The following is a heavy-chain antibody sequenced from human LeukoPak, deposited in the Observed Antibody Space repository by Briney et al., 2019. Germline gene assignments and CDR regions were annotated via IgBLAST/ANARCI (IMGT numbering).Heavy chain of an antibody. CDR1: GYTFTGYY. D-gene: IGHD6-6*01. Sequence: ASVKVSCKASGYTFTGYYMHWVRQAPGQGLEWMGWINPNSGGTNYAQKFQGRVTMTRDTSISTAYMELSRLRSDDTAVYYCARSARRPRGSSASLYYYYGMDVWGQGTTVTVSS. CDR2: INPNSGGT. V-gene: IGHV1-2*02. J-gene: IGHJ6*02. CDR3: ARSARRPRGSSASLYYYYGMDV.